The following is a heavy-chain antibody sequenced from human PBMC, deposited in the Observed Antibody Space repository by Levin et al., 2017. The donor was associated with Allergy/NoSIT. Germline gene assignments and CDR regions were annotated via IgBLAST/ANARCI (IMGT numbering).Heavy chain of an antibody. CDR2: ISWNSGSI. J-gene: IGHJ4*02. CDR1: GFTFDDYA. V-gene: IGHV3-9*01. CDR3: ATHNRYGSPDY. Sequence: PGGSLRLSCAASGFTFDDYAMHWVRQAPGKGLEWVSGISWNSGSIGYADSVKGRFTISRDNAKNSLYLQMNSLRAEDTALYYCATHNRYGSPDYWGQGTLVTVSS. D-gene: IGHD1-1*01.